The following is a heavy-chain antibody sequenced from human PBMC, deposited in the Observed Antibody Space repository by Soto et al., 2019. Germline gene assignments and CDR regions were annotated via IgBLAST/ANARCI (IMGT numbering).Heavy chain of an antibody. V-gene: IGHV2-5*02. J-gene: IGHJ4*02. CDR2: IYWDDDQ. CDR3: AHTRAAKFDY. Sequence: QITLKESGPTLVKPTQTLTLTCNVSGVSLSTGGVGVGWIRQPPGKALEGLALIYWDDDQRSSPSLKSRLTITKDTSKNQVVLTMTNMAPEDTATYYCAHTRAAKFDYWGQGTLVTVSS. D-gene: IGHD2-15*01. CDR1: GVSLSTGGVG.